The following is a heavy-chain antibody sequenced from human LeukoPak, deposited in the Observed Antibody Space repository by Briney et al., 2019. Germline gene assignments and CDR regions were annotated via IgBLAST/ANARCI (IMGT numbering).Heavy chain of an antibody. V-gene: IGHV1-69*13. J-gene: IGHJ6*02. CDR2: IIPIFGTA. D-gene: IGHD6-13*01. CDR3: GKGVAAAGWSTVLNCGMDV. CDR1: GGTFSSYA. Sequence: GASVKVSCKASGGTFSSYAISWVRQAPGQGLEWMGGIIPIFGTANYAQKFQGRVTITADESTSTAYMELSSLRSEDTAVYYCGKGVAAAGWSTVLNCGMDVWGQGTTVTVSS.